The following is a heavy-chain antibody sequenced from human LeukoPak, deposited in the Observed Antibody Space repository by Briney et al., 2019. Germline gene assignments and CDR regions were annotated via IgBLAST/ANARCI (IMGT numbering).Heavy chain of an antibody. V-gene: IGHV4-61*02. CDR2: IYTSGST. D-gene: IGHD3-3*01. CDR3: ARDRYDFWSGYPWFDP. J-gene: IGHJ5*02. CDR1: GGSISSGSYY. Sequence: SETLSLTCTVSGGSISSGSYYWSWIRQPAGKGLEWIGRIYTSGSTNCNPSLKSRVTISVDTSKNQFSLKLSSVTAADTAVYYCARDRYDFWSGYPWFDPWGQGTLVTVSP.